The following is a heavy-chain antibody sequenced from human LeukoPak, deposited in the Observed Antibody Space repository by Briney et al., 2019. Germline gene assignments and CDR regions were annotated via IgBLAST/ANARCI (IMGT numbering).Heavy chain of an antibody. Sequence: SETLSLTCTVSGGSISGYFWTWIRQPAGKGLEWIGRIYSSGSNNYNPSLKSRVTMSLDTTKNHFSLNLTSVTAADTAVYYCAREPTSGREPTSGRPLDYWGQGTLVTVSS. D-gene: IGHD5-12*01. CDR2: IYSSGSN. J-gene: IGHJ4*02. CDR3: AREPTSGREPTSGRPLDY. V-gene: IGHV4-4*07. CDR1: GGSISGYF.